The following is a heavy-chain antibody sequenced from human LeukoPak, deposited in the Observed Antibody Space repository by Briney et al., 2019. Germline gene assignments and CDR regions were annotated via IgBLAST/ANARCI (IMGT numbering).Heavy chain of an antibody. CDR2: ISGSGGST. CDR3: AKEEGRCDTTSCAPFDY. V-gene: IGHV3-23*01. Sequence: GGSLRLSCAASGFTFVTYAMTWVRQAPGKGLEWVSSISGSGGSTYYADSVRGRFTISRDNSKNTLFLQMNSLRAEDTAVYYCAKEEGRCDTTSCAPFDYWGQGTLVTVSS. J-gene: IGHJ4*02. CDR1: GFTFVTYA. D-gene: IGHD2-2*01.